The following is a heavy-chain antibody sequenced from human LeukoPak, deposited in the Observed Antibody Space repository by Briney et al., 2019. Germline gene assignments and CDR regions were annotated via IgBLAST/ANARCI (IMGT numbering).Heavy chain of an antibody. CDR3: NPHSSSFA. CDR2: IRYDGSNK. D-gene: IGHD6-13*01. V-gene: IGHV3-30*02. CDR1: GFTFSSYG. Sequence: PGGSLRLSCAASGFTFSSYGMHWVRQAPGKGLEWVAFIRYDGSNKYYADSVKGRFTISRDNSKNTLYLQMNSLKTEDTAVYYCNPHSSSFAWGQGTLVTVSS. J-gene: IGHJ5*02.